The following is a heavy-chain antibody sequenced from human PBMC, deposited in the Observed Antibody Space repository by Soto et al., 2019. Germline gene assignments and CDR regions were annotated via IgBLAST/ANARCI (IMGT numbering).Heavy chain of an antibody. Sequence: QVQLVESGGGVVQPGRSLRLSCAASGFTFSSYAMHWVRQAPGKGLEWVAVISYDGSNKYYADSVKGRFTIPRDNSKNTLYLQMNSLRAEDTAVYYCARAYERDYFDYWGQGTLVTVSS. CDR2: ISYDGSNK. CDR1: GFTFSSYA. CDR3: ARAYERDYFDY. J-gene: IGHJ4*02. V-gene: IGHV3-30-3*01. D-gene: IGHD3-16*01.